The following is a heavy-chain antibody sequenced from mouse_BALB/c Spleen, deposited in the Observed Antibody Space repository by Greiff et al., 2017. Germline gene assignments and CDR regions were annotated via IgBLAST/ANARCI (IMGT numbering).Heavy chain of an antibody. V-gene: IGHV5-4*02. Sequence: EVKLMESGGGLVKPGGSLKLSCAASGFTFSDYYMYWVRQTPEKRLEWVATISDGGSYTYYPDSVKGRFTISRDNAKNNLYLQMSSLKSEDTAMYYCARDPSFDYWGQGTTRTVSS. CDR1: GFTFSDYY. J-gene: IGHJ2*01. CDR2: ISDGGSYT. CDR3: ARDPSFDY.